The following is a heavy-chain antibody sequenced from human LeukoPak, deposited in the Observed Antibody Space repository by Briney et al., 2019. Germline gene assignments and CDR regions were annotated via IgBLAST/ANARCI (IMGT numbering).Heavy chain of an antibody. CDR1: GGSISSYY. Sequence: SETLSLTCTVPGGSISSYYWSWIRQPPGKGLEWIGYIYYSGSTNYNPSLKSRVTISVDTSKNQFSLKLSSVTAADTAVYYCARERLRRDAFDIWGQGTMVTVSS. D-gene: IGHD2-8*01. CDR2: IYYSGST. J-gene: IGHJ3*02. CDR3: ARERLRRDAFDI. V-gene: IGHV4-59*01.